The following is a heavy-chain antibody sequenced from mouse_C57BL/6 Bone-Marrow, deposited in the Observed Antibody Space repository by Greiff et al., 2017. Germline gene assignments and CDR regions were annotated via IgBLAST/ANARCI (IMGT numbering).Heavy chain of an antibody. CDR2: ISDGGSYT. J-gene: IGHJ4*01. V-gene: IGHV5-4*01. CDR3: ARDGSRPYYYAMDD. CDR1: GFTFSSYA. D-gene: IGHD1-1*01. Sequence: EVKLVESGGGLVKPGGSLKLSCAASGFTFSSYAMSWVRQTPEKRLEWVATISDGGSYTYYPDNVKGRFTISRDNAKNNLYLQMSHLKSEDTAMYYCARDGSRPYYYAMDDWGQGTSVTVSS.